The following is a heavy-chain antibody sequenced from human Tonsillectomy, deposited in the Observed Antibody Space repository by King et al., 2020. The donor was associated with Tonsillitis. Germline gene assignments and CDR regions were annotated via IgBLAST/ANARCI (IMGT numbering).Heavy chain of an antibody. CDR1: GFTFSSYA. Sequence: VQLVESGGGLVQPGGSLRLSCAASGFTFSSYAMSWVRQAPGKGLEWVSAISVSGGRTYYADAVKGRFTISRDNSKNTLYLQMNSLRAEDTAVYYCAKGAPSITMIVVVTDAFDIWGQGTMVTVSS. V-gene: IGHV3-23*04. J-gene: IGHJ3*02. CDR2: ISVSGGRT. D-gene: IGHD3-22*01. CDR3: AKGAPSITMIVVVTDAFDI.